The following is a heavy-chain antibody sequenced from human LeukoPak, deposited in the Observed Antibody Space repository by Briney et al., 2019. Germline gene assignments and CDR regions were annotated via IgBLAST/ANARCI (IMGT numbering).Heavy chain of an antibody. CDR1: GYTFTGYY. J-gene: IGHJ4*02. Sequence: ASVKVSCKASGYTFTGYYIHWVRQAPGQGLERMGWINPNSGGTNYAQNFQGRVTMTRDTSTSTAYMELSRLRSDDTAVYYCAKRRGAGTTLGYWGQGTLVTVSS. V-gene: IGHV1-2*02. D-gene: IGHD1-1*01. CDR3: AKRRGAGTTLGY. CDR2: INPNSGGT.